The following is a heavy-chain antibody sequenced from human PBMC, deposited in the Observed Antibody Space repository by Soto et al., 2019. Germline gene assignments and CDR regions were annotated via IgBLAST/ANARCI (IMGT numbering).Heavy chain of an antibody. V-gene: IGHV4-59*01. CDR3: ARGRTVRNYADDSSDYFYFFDY. CDR1: GXSLSTFY. J-gene: IGHJ4*02. Sequence: XTLSLPCTVSGXSLSTFYWCWMRQSPGKELELIGYVYYTGSTNYNPSLKSRVTISVDRSKNQFSLKLTSANAADTAVYYCARGRTVRNYADDSSDYFYFFDYWGQGTQGTVSS. D-gene: IGHD3-22*01. CDR2: VYYTGST.